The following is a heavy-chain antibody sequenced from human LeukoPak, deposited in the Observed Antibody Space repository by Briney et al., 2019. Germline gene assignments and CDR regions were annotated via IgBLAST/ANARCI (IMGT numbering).Heavy chain of an antibody. Sequence: GGSLRLSCAASGFIFPNAWMHWVRQAPGKGLEWVGRIKNKNSGRTTNYIAPVKGRFTISRDDSRNTLYLEMDSLKTDGTAIYYCVTDGGLLPYYFTYWGQGTLVTVSS. V-gene: IGHV3-15*01. D-gene: IGHD3-10*01. CDR2: IKNKNSGRTT. CDR1: GFIFPNAW. CDR3: VTDGGLLPYYFTY. J-gene: IGHJ1*01.